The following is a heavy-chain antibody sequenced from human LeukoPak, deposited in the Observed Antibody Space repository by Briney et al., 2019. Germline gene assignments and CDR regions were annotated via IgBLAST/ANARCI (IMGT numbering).Heavy chain of an antibody. CDR3: ARVSVGGDPLPADY. Sequence: SETLSLTCTVSGGSLSSYYWSWIRQPPGKGLEWIGYIYYSGSTNYNPSLKSRVTISVDTSKNQFSLKLSSVTAADTAVYYCARVSVGGDPLPADYWGQGTLVTVSS. V-gene: IGHV4-59*01. D-gene: IGHD2-2*01. CDR2: IYYSGST. J-gene: IGHJ4*02. CDR1: GGSLSSYY.